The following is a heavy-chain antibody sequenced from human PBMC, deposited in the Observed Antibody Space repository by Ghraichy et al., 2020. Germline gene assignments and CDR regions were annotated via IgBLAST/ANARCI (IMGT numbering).Heavy chain of an antibody. Sequence: GGSLRLSCAASGFTFSNARMSWVRQAPGKGLEWVGRIKSKTDGGTTDYAAPVKGRFTISRDDSKNTMYLQMNSLKTEDTAVYYCTTDLGVTTVTTGGAFDYWGQGTLVTVSS. CDR1: GFTFSNAR. CDR3: TTDLGVTTVTTGGAFDY. CDR2: IKSKTDGGTT. J-gene: IGHJ4*02. D-gene: IGHD4-17*01. V-gene: IGHV3-15*01.